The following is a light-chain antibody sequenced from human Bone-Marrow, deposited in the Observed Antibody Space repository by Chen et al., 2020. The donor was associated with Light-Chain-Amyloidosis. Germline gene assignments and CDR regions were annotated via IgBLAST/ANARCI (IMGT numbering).Light chain of an antibody. CDR2: DDS. J-gene: IGLJ3*02. CDR1: NIGSTS. V-gene: IGLV3-21*02. CDR3: QVCDRSSDRPV. Sequence: SYVLTQPSSVSVAPGQTATIACGGNNIGSTSVHWYQQTPGQAPLLVAYDDSDRPSGIPERLSGSNSGNTATLTISRVEAGDEADYYCQVCDRSSDRPVFGGGTKLTVL.